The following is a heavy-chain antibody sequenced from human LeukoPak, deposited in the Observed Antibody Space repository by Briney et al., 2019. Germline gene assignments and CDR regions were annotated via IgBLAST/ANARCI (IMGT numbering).Heavy chain of an antibody. J-gene: IGHJ4*02. D-gene: IGHD3-3*01. CDR1: GGSLSGYY. CDR2: IYHSGST. V-gene: IGHV4-34*01. CDR3: ARLSLKVLEWSPTKGKETHYFDY. Sequence: SETLSLTCAVYGGSLSGYYWSWIRQPPGKGLEWIGEIYHSGSTNYNPSLKSRVTILEDKSKNQFSLKMSSVTAADTAVYYCARLSLKVLEWSPTKGKETHYFDYWGQGTLVTVSS.